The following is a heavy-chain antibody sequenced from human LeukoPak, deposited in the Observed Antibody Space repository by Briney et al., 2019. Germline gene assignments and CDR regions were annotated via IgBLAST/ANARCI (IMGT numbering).Heavy chain of an antibody. D-gene: IGHD5-24*01. J-gene: IGHJ4*02. CDR3: ARRSREGFFDY. Sequence: GGSLRLSCAASGVTVSSNYMTWVRQAPGKGLEWLSVIYSGGDTYYADSMKGRFSISRDNSKNTLYLQMNSLRAEDTALYYCARRSREGFFDYWGQGTLVTVSS. CDR1: GVTVSSNY. V-gene: IGHV3-66*01. CDR2: IYSGGDT.